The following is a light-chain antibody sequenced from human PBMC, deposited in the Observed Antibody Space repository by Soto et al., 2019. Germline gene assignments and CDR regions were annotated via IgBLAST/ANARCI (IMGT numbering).Light chain of an antibody. CDR3: CSYARSSSYV. Sequence: QSVLTQPASVSGSPGQSITIACTGTSGDVGSYSHVSWYQQHPGKAPRLIIYEGSKRPSGVSHRFTASRSDKTASLTISGLQAEDEAAYYCCSYARSSSYVFGTGTKCTVL. CDR2: EGS. J-gene: IGLJ1*01. CDR1: SGDVGSYSH. V-gene: IGLV2-23*01.